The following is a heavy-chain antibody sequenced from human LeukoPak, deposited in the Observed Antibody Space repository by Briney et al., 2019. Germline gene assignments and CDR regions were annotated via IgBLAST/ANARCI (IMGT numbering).Heavy chain of an antibody. D-gene: IGHD3-22*01. CDR3: ASVTSTTYYYDSSGYRNYYFDY. J-gene: IGHJ4*02. Sequence: ASVKVSCKASGGTFSSYAISWVRQAPGQGLEWMGWISAYNGNTNYAQKLQGRVTMTTDTSTSTAYMELRSLRSDDTAVYYCASVTSTTYYYDSSGYRNYYFDYWGQGTLVTVSS. V-gene: IGHV1-18*01. CDR2: ISAYNGNT. CDR1: GGTFSSYA.